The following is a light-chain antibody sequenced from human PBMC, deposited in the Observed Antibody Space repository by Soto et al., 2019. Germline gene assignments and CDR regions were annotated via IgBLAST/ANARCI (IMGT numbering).Light chain of an antibody. J-gene: IGKJ1*01. CDR2: AAS. CDR1: QTISNY. Sequence: DVQMTQSPSSLFASIGDRVTITCQASQTISNYLNWYRQKPGKAPELLIYAASSLHSGVPSRFSGSGSGTDFTLTISSLQPEDFATYSCQQSNFFPWTFSQGTKVE. V-gene: IGKV1-39*01. CDR3: QQSNFFPWT.